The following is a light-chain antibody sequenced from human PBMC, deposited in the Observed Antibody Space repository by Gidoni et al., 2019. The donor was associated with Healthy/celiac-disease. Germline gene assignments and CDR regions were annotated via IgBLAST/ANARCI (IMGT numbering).Light chain of an antibody. CDR2: GAS. CDR3: QQYGSSPGT. Sequence: QSVSSSYLSWYQQKPGQAPRLLIYGASSRATGIPDRFSGSGSGTDFTLTISRQEPEDLAVYYCQQYGSSPGTFGQXTKVEIK. J-gene: IGKJ1*01. V-gene: IGKV3-20*01. CDR1: QSVSSSY.